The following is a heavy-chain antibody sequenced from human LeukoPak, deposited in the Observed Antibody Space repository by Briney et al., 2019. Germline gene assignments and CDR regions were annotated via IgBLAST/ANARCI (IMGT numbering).Heavy chain of an antibody. V-gene: IGHV4-30-2*01. CDR1: GGSISSGGYS. CDR3: ARGGVCPQCYYFDY. CDR2: IYHSGST. Sequence: SQTLSLTCAVSGGSISSGGYSWSWIRQPPGKGLEWIGYIYHSGSTYYNPSLKSRVTISVDRSKNQFSLKLSSVTAADTAVYYCARGGVCPQCYYFDYWGQGTLVTVSS. D-gene: IGHD3-10*01. J-gene: IGHJ4*02.